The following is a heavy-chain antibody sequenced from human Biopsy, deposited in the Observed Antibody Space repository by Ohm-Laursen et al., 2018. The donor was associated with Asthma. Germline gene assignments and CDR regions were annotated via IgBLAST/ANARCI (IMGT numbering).Heavy chain of an antibody. J-gene: IGHJ3*01. CDR3: ARTYYDFLTGQVKDVFGV. CDR1: GYTFINYA. Sequence: ASVKVSCKASGYTFINYAIRWVRQAPGQRLEWMGWINAGNGDTKYSQKFQGRVTITRDTSASTAYMELRSLRSEDTATYCCARTYYDFLTGQVKDVFGVWGQGTMVTVSS. CDR2: INAGNGDT. V-gene: IGHV1-3*01. D-gene: IGHD3-9*01.